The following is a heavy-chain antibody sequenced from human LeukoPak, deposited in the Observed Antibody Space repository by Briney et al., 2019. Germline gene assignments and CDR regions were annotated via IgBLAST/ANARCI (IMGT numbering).Heavy chain of an antibody. CDR1: GGSIRSYY. CDR2: IYYSGST. CDR3: AKQQLLRCFDY. V-gene: IGHV4-59*08. D-gene: IGHD6-13*01. J-gene: IGHJ4*02. Sequence: SETLSLTCTVSGGSIRSYYWSWIRQPPGKGLEWIGSIYYSGSTNYNPSLKSRVTISVDTSKTQFSLKLSSVTAADTAVYYCAKQQLLRCFDYWGQGTPVTVSS.